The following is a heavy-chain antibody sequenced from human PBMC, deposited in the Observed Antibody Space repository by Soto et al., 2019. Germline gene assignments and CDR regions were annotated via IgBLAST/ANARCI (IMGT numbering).Heavy chain of an antibody. D-gene: IGHD3-10*01. CDR2: IRAYNGKK. Sequence: XSVKVSCNASGYTFTTYDIGLVRHSPGQGLEWMGWIRAYNGKKNYAQKLQGRVTMTTDTSTSTAYMELRSLSSHDTALYYCARHFGSGSYFRLFAYWGPGTLVTVSS. CDR1: GYTFTTYD. J-gene: IGHJ4*02. V-gene: IGHV1-18*01. CDR3: ARHFGSGSYFRLFAY.